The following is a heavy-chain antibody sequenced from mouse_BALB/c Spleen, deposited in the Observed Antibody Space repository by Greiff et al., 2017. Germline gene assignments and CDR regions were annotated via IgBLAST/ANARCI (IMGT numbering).Heavy chain of an antibody. D-gene: IGHD3-2*01. CDR1: GFTFSDYY. Sequence: EVQVVESGGGLVKPGGSLKLSCAASGFTFSDYYMYWVRQTPEKRLEWVATISDGGSYTYYPDSVKGRFTISRDNAKNNLYLQMSSLKSEDTAMYYCARDDSGDGFAYWGQGTLVTVSA. CDR3: ARDDSGDGFAY. V-gene: IGHV5-4*02. J-gene: IGHJ3*01. CDR2: ISDGGSYT.